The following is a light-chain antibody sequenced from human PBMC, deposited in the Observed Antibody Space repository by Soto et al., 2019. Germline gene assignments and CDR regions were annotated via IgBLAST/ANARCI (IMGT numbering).Light chain of an antibody. Sequence: EIVMTQSPATLSVSPGERATLSCSASQNIKNNLAWYQQKPGQGPRLLIYGASSRANGIPDRFSGSGSGTDFTLTISRLEPEDFVVYYCQQYGSSSWTCGQGTKGDIK. CDR2: GAS. V-gene: IGKV3-20*01. J-gene: IGKJ1*01. CDR1: QNIKNN. CDR3: QQYGSSSWT.